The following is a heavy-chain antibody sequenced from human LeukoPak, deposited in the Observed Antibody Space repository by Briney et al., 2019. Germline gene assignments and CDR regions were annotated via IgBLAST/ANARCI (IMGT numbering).Heavy chain of an antibody. CDR1: GGTFSSYA. V-gene: IGHV1-69*06. CDR2: IIPIFGTA. Sequence: ASVKVSCKASGGTFSSYAISWVRQAPGQGLEWMGGIIPIFGTANYAQKFQGRVTITADKSTSTAYMELSSLRSEDTAVYYCAGTAMVRGVENWFDPWGQGTLVTVSS. CDR3: AGTAMVRGVENWFDP. D-gene: IGHD3-10*01. J-gene: IGHJ5*02.